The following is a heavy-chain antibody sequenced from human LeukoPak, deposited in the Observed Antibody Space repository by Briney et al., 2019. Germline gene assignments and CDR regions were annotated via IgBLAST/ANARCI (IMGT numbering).Heavy chain of an antibody. CDR2: ISWDGGST. CDR1: GFTFDDYT. CDR3: AKDTGSSGWYSFAS. D-gene: IGHD6-19*01. J-gene: IGHJ4*02. Sequence: GGSLRLSCAASGFTFDDYTMHWVRQAPGKGLEWVSLISWDGGSTYYADSVKGRFTISRDNSKNSLYLQMNSLRTEDTALYYCAKDTGSSGWYSFASWGQGTLVTVSS. V-gene: IGHV3-43*01.